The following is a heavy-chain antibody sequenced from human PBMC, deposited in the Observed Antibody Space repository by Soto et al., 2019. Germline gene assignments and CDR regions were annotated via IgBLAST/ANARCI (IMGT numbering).Heavy chain of an antibody. J-gene: IGHJ6*03. Sequence: SETLSLTCTVSGGSISSSSYYWGWIRQPPGKGLEWIGSIYYSGSTYYNTSLKSRVTISVDTSKNQFSLKLSSVTAADTAFYYCARLFRVCTNGVCYPYYYYYYYMDVWGKGTRVTVSS. CDR3: ARLFRVCTNGVCYPYYYYYYYMDV. CDR1: GGSISSSSYY. V-gene: IGHV4-39*07. CDR2: IYYSGST. D-gene: IGHD2-8*01.